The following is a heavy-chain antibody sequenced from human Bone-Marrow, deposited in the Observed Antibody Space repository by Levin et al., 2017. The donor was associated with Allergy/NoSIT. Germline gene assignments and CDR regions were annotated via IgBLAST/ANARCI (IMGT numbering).Heavy chain of an antibody. CDR1: GGSFSGYY. CDR2: INHSGST. CDR3: ARRRAYYDFWSGSKRAFDI. D-gene: IGHD3-3*01. V-gene: IGHV4-34*01. J-gene: IGHJ3*02. Sequence: SQTLSLTCAVYGGSFSGYYWSWIRQPPGKGLEWIGEINHSGSTNYNPSLKSRVTISVDTSKNQFSLKLSSVTAADTAVYYCARRRAYYDFWSGSKRAFDIWGQGTMVTVSS.